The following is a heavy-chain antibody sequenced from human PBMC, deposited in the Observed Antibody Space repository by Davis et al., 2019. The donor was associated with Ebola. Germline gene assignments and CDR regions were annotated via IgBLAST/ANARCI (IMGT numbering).Heavy chain of an antibody. D-gene: IGHD6-19*01. CDR3: AREYSGGWYLD. Sequence: GESLKISCQAFGYDFTTSWIGWVRQMPGKGLEWMGIIYPGDSDTRYSPSFQGQVTFSADKSITTVYLQWRNLKISDSAMYYCAREYSGGWYLDWGQGTPVTVSP. J-gene: IGHJ4*02. CDR2: IYPGDSDT. CDR1: GYDFTTSW. V-gene: IGHV5-51*01.